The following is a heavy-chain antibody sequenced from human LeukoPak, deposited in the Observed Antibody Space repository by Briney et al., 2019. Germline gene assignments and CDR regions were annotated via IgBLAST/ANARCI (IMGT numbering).Heavy chain of an antibody. J-gene: IGHJ4*02. CDR2: IDPNSGVT. Sequence: GASVKVSCKASGYTFTGYYMHWVRQAPGQGLEWMGRIDPNSGVTNYAQNFQGRVTMTRDTSITTAYMDLSGLRSDGTAVYYCARDHYYGSGSYYNVFDYWGQGTLVTVSS. V-gene: IGHV1-2*06. CDR1: GYTFTGYY. CDR3: ARDHYYGSGSYYNVFDY. D-gene: IGHD3-10*01.